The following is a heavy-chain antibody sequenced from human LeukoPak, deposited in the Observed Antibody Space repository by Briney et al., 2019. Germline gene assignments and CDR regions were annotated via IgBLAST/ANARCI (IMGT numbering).Heavy chain of an antibody. V-gene: IGHV3-7*01. D-gene: IGHD5-24*01. Sequence: GGSLRLSCAASGSTFSNYWMSWVRQPPGKGLEWVANIKQDGSEKYYVDSVKGRFTVSRDNAKNSLYLQMNNLSIEDTAVYYCARDGDGYKSIPFDYWGQGALVTVSS. J-gene: IGHJ4*02. CDR1: GSTFSNYW. CDR2: IKQDGSEK. CDR3: ARDGDGYKSIPFDY.